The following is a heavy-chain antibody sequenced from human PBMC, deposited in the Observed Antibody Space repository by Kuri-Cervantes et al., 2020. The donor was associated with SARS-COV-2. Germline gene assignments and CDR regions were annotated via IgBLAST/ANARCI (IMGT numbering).Heavy chain of an antibody. Sequence: ASVKVSCKASGYTFTGYYMHWVRQTPGQGLEWMGWINPNSGGTNYAQKFQGRVTVTRDPSISTAYMELSRLRSDDTAVYYCARDWAYVDPGYFDYWGQGTLVTVSS. CDR3: ARDWAYVDPGYFDY. CDR1: GYTFTGYY. D-gene: IGHD3-10*01. J-gene: IGHJ4*02. CDR2: INPNSGGT. V-gene: IGHV1-2*02.